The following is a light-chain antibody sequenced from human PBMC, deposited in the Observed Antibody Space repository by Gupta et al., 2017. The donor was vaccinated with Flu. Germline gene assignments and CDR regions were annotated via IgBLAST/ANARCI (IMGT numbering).Light chain of an antibody. J-gene: IGKJ2*01. CDR2: DAS. Sequence: EVVLTQSPATLSLSPGERAVLSCRASQSVSPSLAWYQQKPGQAPRLLMYDASRRAAGIPARFSGSGSGKDLTLTISTLEQEDFAVYYCQQRSDLPMYTFGQGTKMEIK. V-gene: IGKV3-11*01. CDR3: QQRSDLPMYT. CDR1: QSVSPS.